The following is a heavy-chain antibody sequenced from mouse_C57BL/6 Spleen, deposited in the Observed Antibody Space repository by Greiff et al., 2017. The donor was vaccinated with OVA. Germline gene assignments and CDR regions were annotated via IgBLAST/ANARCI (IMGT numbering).Heavy chain of an antibody. CDR2: IDPETGGT. V-gene: IGHV1-15*01. J-gene: IGHJ2*01. CDR3: THREKSYYYYFDY. D-gene: IGHD1-1*01. CDR1: GYTFTDYE. Sequence: VQLQQSGAELVRPGASVTLSCKASGYTFTDYEMHWVKQTPVHGLEWIGAIDPETGGTAYNQKFKGKAILTADKSSSTAYMELRSLTSEDSAVYDCTHREKSYYYYFDYWGQGTTLTVSS.